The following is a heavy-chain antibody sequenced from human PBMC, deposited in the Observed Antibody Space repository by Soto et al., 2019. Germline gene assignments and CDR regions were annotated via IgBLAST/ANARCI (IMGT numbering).Heavy chain of an antibody. CDR3: ARPIAVAGRGGGP. J-gene: IGHJ5*02. CDR1: GFTFSSYA. V-gene: IGHV3-30-3*01. Sequence: QVQLVESGGGVVQPGRSLRLSCAASGFTFSSYAMHWVRQAPGKGLEWVAVISYDGSNKYYADSVKGRFTISRDNSKNPLYLQMNSLRAEDTAVYYCARPIAVAGRGGGPWGQGTLVTVSS. CDR2: ISYDGSNK. D-gene: IGHD6-19*01.